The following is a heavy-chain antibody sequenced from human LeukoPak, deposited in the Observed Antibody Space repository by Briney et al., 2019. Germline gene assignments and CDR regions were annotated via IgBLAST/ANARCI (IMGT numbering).Heavy chain of an antibody. Sequence: SETLSLTCTVSGGSISSGDYYWSWIRQPPGKGLEWIGYIYYSGSTYYNPSLKSRVTISVDTSKNQFSLKLSFVTAADTAVYYCARGYTAMVTAFDYWGQGTLVTVSS. D-gene: IGHD5-18*01. CDR1: GGSISSGDYY. CDR3: ARGYTAMVTAFDY. V-gene: IGHV4-30-4*01. CDR2: IYYSGST. J-gene: IGHJ4*02.